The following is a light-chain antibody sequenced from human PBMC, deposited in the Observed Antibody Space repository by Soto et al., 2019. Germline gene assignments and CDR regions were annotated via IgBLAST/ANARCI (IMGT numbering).Light chain of an antibody. CDR3: QQYHSYPWT. V-gene: IGKV1-39*01. J-gene: IGKJ1*01. Sequence: PSSLSASVGDRVTITCRASQSISSYLNWYQQKPGKAPKLLIYAASTLQSGVPSRFSGSGSGTDFTLTISCLQSEDFATYYCQQYHSYPWTFGQGTKVDIK. CDR1: QSISSY. CDR2: AAS.